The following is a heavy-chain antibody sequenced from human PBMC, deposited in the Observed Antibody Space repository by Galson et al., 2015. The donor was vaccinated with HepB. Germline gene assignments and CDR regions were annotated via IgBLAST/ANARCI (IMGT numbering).Heavy chain of an antibody. CDR3: ARAFYYYGSGSPFDY. J-gene: IGHJ4*02. Sequence: CKASGGTFSSYAISWVRQAPGQGLEWMGRIIPILGIANYAQKFQGRVTITADKSTSTAYMELSSLRSEDTAVYYCARAFYYYGSGSPFDYWGQGTLVTVSS. CDR2: IIPILGIA. V-gene: IGHV1-69*04. D-gene: IGHD3-10*01. CDR1: GGTFSSYA.